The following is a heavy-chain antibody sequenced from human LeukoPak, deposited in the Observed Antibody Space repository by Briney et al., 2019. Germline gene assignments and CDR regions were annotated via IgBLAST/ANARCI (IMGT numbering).Heavy chain of an antibody. CDR3: ARYCAVVPAAIGFDP. J-gene: IGHJ5*02. CDR2: INHSGST. D-gene: IGHD2-2*01. V-gene: IGHV4-38-2*02. CDR1: GYSITSAYY. Sequence: PSETLSLTCTVSGYSITSAYYWGWIRQPPGKGLEWIGEINHSGSTNYNPSLKSRVTISVDTSKNQFSLKLSSVTAADTAVYYCARYCAVVPAAIGFDPWGQGTLVTVSS.